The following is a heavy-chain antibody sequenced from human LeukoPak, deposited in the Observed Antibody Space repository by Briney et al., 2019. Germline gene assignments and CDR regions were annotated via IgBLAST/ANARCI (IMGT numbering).Heavy chain of an antibody. V-gene: IGHV3-30*18. CDR3: AKVWRDGYGT. D-gene: IGHD5-24*01. Sequence: GRSLRLSCAASGFTFSSYGMHWVRQAPGKGLEWVAVISYDGSNKYYADSVKGRFTISRDNSKNTLYLQMNSLRAEDTAVYYCAKVWRDGYGTWGQGTLVTVSS. CDR1: GFTFSSYG. CDR2: ISYDGSNK. J-gene: IGHJ5*02.